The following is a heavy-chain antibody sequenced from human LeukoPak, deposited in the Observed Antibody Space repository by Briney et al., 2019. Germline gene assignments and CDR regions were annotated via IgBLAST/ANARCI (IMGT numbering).Heavy chain of an antibody. CDR3: ARAQDFWSGYPFDY. Sequence: SVKVSCKPSGYTFTSYDISWVRQAPGQGLEWMGGIIPIFGTANYAQKFQGRVTITADESTSTAYMELSSLRSEDTAVYYCARAQDFWSGYPFDYWGQGTLVTVSS. V-gene: IGHV1-69*13. CDR1: GYTFTSYD. CDR2: IIPIFGTA. J-gene: IGHJ4*02. D-gene: IGHD3-3*01.